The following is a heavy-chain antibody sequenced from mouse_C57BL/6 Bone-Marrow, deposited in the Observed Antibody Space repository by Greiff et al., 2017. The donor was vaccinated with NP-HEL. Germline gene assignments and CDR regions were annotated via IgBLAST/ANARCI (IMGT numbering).Heavy chain of an antibody. Sequence: VQLQQPGAELVKPGASVKLSCKASGYTFTSYWMHWVKQRPGRGLEWIGRIDPNSGGTKYNQKFKGKAILTADKSSSTAYMELRSLTSEDSAVYYCTRSSTVVDYWGQGTTLTVSS. V-gene: IGHV1-62-3*01. CDR2: IDPNSGGT. J-gene: IGHJ2*01. D-gene: IGHD1-1*01. CDR1: GYTFTSYW. CDR3: TRSSTVVDY.